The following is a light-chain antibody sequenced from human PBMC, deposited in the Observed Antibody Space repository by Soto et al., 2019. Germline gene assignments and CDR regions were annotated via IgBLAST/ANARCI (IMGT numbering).Light chain of an antibody. CDR2: GAS. CDR3: QHPGT. Sequence: EIVMTQSPATLSVSPGERATLSCRTSQTVSSNLAWYQQKPGQSPRLLIYGASSRATGIPDRFSGSGSGTDFTLTISRLEPEDFAVYYCQHPGTFGQGTKVDIK. CDR1: QTVSSN. V-gene: IGKV3-15*01. J-gene: IGKJ1*01.